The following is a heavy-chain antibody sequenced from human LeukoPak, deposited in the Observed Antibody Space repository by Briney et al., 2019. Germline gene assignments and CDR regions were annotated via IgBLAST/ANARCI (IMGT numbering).Heavy chain of an antibody. CDR3: AKGIVPWSFERYFDL. D-gene: IGHD1-26*01. CDR1: GFTFSSYE. J-gene: IGHJ2*01. CDR2: ISSSGSTI. V-gene: IGHV3-48*03. Sequence: LTGGSLRLSCAASGFTFSSYEMNWVRQAPGKGLEWVSYISSSGSTIYYADSVKGRFTISRDNAKNSLYLQMNSLRAEDTAVYYCAKGIVPWSFERYFDLWGRGTLVTVSS.